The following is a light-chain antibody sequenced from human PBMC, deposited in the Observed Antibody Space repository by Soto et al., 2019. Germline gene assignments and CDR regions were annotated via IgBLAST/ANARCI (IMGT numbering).Light chain of an antibody. J-gene: IGLJ1*01. CDR2: DVS. V-gene: IGLV2-14*01. CDR1: SSDVGGYNY. CDR3: SSYTSSSTLYV. Sequence: QSALTQPASVSGSPGQSITISCTGTSSDVGGYNYVSWYQQHPGKAPKLMSYDVSNRPSGASNRFSGSKSGNTASLTISGLQAEDEADYYCSSYTSSSTLYVFGTGTKLTVL.